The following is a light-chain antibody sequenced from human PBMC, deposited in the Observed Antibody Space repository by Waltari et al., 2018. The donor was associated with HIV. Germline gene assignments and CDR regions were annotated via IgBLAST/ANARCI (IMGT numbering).Light chain of an antibody. CDR2: EDS. Sequence: YELTQPPSVSVSPGQTANITCSGDKLGQKYAHWYQQKSGQSPVLLIYEDSKRRSGIPERFSGSISGDTATLTIVGTQAEDEADYHCQAWDRSTVIFAGGTKLTVL. J-gene: IGLJ2*01. CDR1: KLGQKY. V-gene: IGLV3-1*01. CDR3: QAWDRSTVI.